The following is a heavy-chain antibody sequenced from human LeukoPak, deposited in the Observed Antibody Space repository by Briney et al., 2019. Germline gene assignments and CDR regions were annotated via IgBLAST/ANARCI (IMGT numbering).Heavy chain of an antibody. J-gene: IGHJ4*02. CDR1: GFTFSRYA. D-gene: IGHD5-24*01. CDR3: AKKSRDGYNPFDY. CDR2: ISSSGESP. Sequence: GGSLRLSCAASGFTFSRYAMSWARQAPGKGLEWVCGISSSGESPYYADSVKGRFTISRDNSKNTLYLEINSLRAEDTAVYYCAKKSRDGYNPFDYLGQGTLVTVSS. V-gene: IGHV3-23*01.